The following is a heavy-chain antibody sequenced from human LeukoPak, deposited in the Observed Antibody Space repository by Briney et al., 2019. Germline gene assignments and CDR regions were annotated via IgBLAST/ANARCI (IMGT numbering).Heavy chain of an antibody. V-gene: IGHV3-23*01. D-gene: IGHD3-3*02. CDR3: AKDIEHFDP. CDR1: GLTARNLP. Sequence: AGGSLRLSCPPSGLTARNLPIGWVRHAARRGLEWVSGLSRSCAKTFYTSSVEGRFTLSREVYNSTVFMHMNRLRGEDAAMYYCAKDIEHFDPWGQGTLVIVSS. CDR2: LSRSCAKT. J-gene: IGHJ5*02.